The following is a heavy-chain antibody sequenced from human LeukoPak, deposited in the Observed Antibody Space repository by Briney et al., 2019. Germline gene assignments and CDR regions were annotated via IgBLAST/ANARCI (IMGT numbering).Heavy chain of an antibody. CDR2: IYTSGST. Sequence: SETLSLTCTVSGGSISSYYWSWIRRPAGKGLEWIGRIYTSGSTNYNPSLKSRVTMSVDTSKNQFSLKLSSVTAADTAVYYCARDLPWIAVAGTTDYYYYGMDVWGQGTTVTVSS. D-gene: IGHD6-19*01. CDR1: GGSISSYY. J-gene: IGHJ6*02. V-gene: IGHV4-4*07. CDR3: ARDLPWIAVAGTTDYYYYGMDV.